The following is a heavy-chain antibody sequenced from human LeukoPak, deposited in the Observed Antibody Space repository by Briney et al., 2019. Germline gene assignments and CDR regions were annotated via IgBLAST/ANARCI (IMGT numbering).Heavy chain of an antibody. Sequence: GSLRLSCAASGFTFSSYSMNWIRQPPGKGLEWIGEINHSGSTNYNPSLKSRVTISVDTSKNQFSLKLSSVTAADTAVYYCARGRRITMVRGVIHGYNWFDPWGQGTLVTVSS. CDR3: ARGRRITMVRGVIHGYNWFDP. CDR2: INHSGST. CDR1: GFTFSSYS. D-gene: IGHD3-10*01. V-gene: IGHV4-34*01. J-gene: IGHJ5*02.